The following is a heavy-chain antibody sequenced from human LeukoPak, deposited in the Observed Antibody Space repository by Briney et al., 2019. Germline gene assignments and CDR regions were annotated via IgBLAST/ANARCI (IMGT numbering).Heavy chain of an antibody. CDR1: GYTFTGYY. CDR3: AREGQWLRSNWFDP. CDR2: INPNSGGT. J-gene: IGHJ5*02. V-gene: IGHV1-2*02. Sequence: GASVKVSCKASGYTFTGYYMHWVRQAPGQGLEWMGWINPNSGGTNYAQKFQGRVTMTRDTSISTAYMELSRLRSDDTAVYYCAREGQWLRSNWFDPWGQGTLVTVSS. D-gene: IGHD5-12*01.